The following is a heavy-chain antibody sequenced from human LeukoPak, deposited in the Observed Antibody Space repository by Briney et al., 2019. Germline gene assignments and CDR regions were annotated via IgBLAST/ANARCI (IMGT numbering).Heavy chain of an antibody. CDR2: IYYSGST. CDR3: ARRAGAYSHPYDY. V-gene: IGHV4-59*08. Sequence: SETLSLTCTVSGGSISSYYWSWIRQPPGKGLEWIGYIYYSGSTNYNPSLKSRITISVDTSKNQFSLKLSSVTAADTAVYYCARRAGAYSHPYDYWGQGTLVTVSS. CDR1: GGSISSYY. J-gene: IGHJ4*02. D-gene: IGHD4/OR15-4a*01.